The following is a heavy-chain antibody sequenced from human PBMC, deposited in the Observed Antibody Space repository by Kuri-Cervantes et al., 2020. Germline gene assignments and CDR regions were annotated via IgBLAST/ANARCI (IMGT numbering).Heavy chain of an antibody. J-gene: IGHJ5*02. CDR1: GGSISSYY. CDR2: IYYSGST. CDR3: ARADYDILTGYLNWFDP. Sequence: GSLRLSCTVSGGSISSYYWSWIRQPPGKGLEWIGYIYYSGSTNYNPSLKSRVTISVDRSKNQFSLKPSSVTAADTAVYYCARADYDILTGYLNWFDPWGQGTLVTVSS. V-gene: IGHV4-59*12. D-gene: IGHD3-9*01.